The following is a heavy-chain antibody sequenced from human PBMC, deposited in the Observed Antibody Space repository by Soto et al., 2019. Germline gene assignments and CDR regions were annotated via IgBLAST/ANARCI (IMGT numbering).Heavy chain of an antibody. Sequence: SSETLSLTCAVYGGSFSGYYWSWIRQPPGKGLEWIGEINHSGSTNYNPSLKSRVTISVDTSKNQFSLKLSSVTAADTAVYYCARGKISIVVVPAAIGGMDVWGQGTTVTVSS. CDR1: GGSFSGYY. CDR3: ARGKISIVVVPAAIGGMDV. J-gene: IGHJ6*02. CDR2: INHSGST. V-gene: IGHV4-34*01. D-gene: IGHD2-2*01.